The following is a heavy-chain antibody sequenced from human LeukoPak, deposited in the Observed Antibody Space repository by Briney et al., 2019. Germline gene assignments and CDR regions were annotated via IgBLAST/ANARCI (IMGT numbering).Heavy chain of an antibody. CDR1: GGSISSYY. CDR2: IYYSGST. D-gene: IGHD6-19*01. Sequence: PSETLSLTCTVSGGSISSYYWSWIRQPPGKGLEWIGYIYYSGSTNYNPSLKSQVTISVDTSKNQFSLKLSSVTAADTAVYYCATRIAVAAPDAFDIWGQGTMVTVSS. J-gene: IGHJ3*02. CDR3: ATRIAVAAPDAFDI. V-gene: IGHV4-59*01.